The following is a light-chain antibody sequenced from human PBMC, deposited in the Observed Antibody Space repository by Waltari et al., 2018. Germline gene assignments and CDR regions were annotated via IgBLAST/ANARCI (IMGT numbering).Light chain of an antibody. CDR3: QQYSSSVMYT. CDR2: AAA. CDR1: QSVSRSR. V-gene: IGKV3-20*01. Sequence: FLTQAPDTLSLSPGERATLSWRASQSVSRSRLAWYQHKPGQAHRPRMYAAATRATGIPDRFSGSGSGTDFSLSISRVEPEDFAVYYCQQYSSSVMYTFGQGTKLEIK. J-gene: IGKJ2*01.